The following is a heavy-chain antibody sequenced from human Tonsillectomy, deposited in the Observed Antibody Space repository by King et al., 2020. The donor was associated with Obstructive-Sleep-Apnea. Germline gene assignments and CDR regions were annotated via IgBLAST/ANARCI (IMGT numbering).Heavy chain of an antibody. Sequence: QLVPSGGGLVKPGGSLRLSCAASGFTFSSYSMNWVRQAPGKGLEWVSSISSSSSYIYYADSVKGRFTISRDNAKNSLYLQMNSLRAEDTAVYYCARDWEMIGDRYYFDYWGQGTLVTVSS. V-gene: IGHV3-21*01. D-gene: IGHD3-22*01. CDR2: ISSSSSYI. CDR3: ARDWEMIGDRYYFDY. J-gene: IGHJ4*02. CDR1: GFTFSSYS.